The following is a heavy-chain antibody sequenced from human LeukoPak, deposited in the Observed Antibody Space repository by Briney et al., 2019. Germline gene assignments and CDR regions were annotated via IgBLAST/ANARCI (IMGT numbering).Heavy chain of an antibody. Sequence: GDSLRISCKGSGYSFTSYWISWVRQMPGKGLEWMGRIDPSDSYTNYSPSFQGHVTISADKSISTAYLQWSSLKASDTAMYYCARHGRVVVVANHGMDVWGKGTTVTVSS. D-gene: IGHD2-15*01. CDR1: GYSFTSYW. V-gene: IGHV5-10-1*01. CDR3: ARHGRVVVVANHGMDV. J-gene: IGHJ6*04. CDR2: IDPSDSYT.